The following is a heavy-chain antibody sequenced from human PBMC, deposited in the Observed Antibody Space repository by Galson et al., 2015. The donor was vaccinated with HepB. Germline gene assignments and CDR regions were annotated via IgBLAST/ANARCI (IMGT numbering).Heavy chain of an antibody. Sequence: SLRLSCAASGLPLMNLALTGFRKVPGRGLRWASGLVWNGGGKAKRDSVRGGFTFPEETAKNPWIRQMNSLRVEDRALYNCAKDIGRRLHLGDLYFDIWGQGTKVTVSS. V-gene: IGHV3-9*01. CDR2: LVWNGGGK. J-gene: IGHJ3*02. D-gene: IGHD3-16*01. CDR3: AKDIGRRLHLGDLYFDI. CDR1: GLPLMNLA.